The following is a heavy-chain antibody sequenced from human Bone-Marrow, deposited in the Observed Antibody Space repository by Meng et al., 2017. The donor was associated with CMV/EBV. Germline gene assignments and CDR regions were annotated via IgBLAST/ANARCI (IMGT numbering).Heavy chain of an antibody. V-gene: IGHV3-7*01. D-gene: IGHD2-2*01. CDR3: ARDRESVVVPVSLQEGFDP. Sequence: GESLKISCAASGFTFSSYWMSWVRQAPGKGLEWVANIKQDGSEKYYVDSVKGRFTISRDNAKNSLYLQMNSLRAEDTAVYYCARDRESVVVPVSLQEGFDPWGQGPLVTVSS. CDR1: GFTFSSYW. CDR2: IKQDGSEK. J-gene: IGHJ5*02.